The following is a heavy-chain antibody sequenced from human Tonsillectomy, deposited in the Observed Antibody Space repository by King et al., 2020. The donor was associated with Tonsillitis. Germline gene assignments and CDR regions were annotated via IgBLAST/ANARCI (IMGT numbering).Heavy chain of an antibody. J-gene: IGHJ4*02. CDR3: ARDGDGPITFDY. Sequence: EVQLVESGGGLVQPGGSLRLSCATSGFTFSRHWMHWVRQAPGTGLVCVARIDSDGSVTPYADSVRGRFTISRDNVKNTLYLQMNGLRAEDTAVYYCARDGDGPITFDYWGQGTLVTVSS. CDR2: IDSDGSVT. V-gene: IGHV3-74*01. CDR1: GFTFSRHW. D-gene: IGHD3-3*01.